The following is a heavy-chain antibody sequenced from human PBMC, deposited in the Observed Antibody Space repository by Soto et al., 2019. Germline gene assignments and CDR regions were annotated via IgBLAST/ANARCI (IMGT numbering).Heavy chain of an antibody. V-gene: IGHV5-51*01. J-gene: IGHJ3*02. CDR2: VYPDDSDT. D-gene: IGHD6-25*01. CDR3: ARCGSEEDALHI. Sequence: EVQLVQSGAEVKKPGESLQISCKGSGYSFNTYWIAWVRQMPGKGLEWMGIVYPDDSDTRYSPSFQGQVTISPDKSTNTVYLQWSSLMASDTAMYFGARCGSEEDALHIWGQGTVVAVSS. CDR1: GYSFNTYW.